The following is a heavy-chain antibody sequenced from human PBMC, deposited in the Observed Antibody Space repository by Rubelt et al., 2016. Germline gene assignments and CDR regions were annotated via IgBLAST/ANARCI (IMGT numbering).Heavy chain of an antibody. J-gene: IGHJ2*01. CDR2: ISASNGNP. V-gene: IGHV1-18*01. CDR3: ARDRIRIAARQGWYFDL. D-gene: IGHD6-6*01. Sequence: QVQLVQSGAEVKKPGASVKVSCQASGYTFTSYGISWVRQAPGQGLEWMGWISASNGNPNYAQKIEGRVTRTTDTPTSTAYMERRSLRSDATAVYYCARDRIRIAARQGWYFDLWGRGTLVTVSS. CDR1: GYTFTSYG.